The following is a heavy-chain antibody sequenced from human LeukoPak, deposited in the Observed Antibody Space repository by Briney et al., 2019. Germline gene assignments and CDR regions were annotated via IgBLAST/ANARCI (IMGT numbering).Heavy chain of an antibody. V-gene: IGHV4-59*01. CDR1: GGSISSYY. CDR2: IYSSGST. Sequence: SETLSLTCTVSGGSISSYYWSWIRQPPGKGLEWIGYIYSSGSTNYNPSLKSRVTISVDTSKNQFSLRLSSVTAADRAVYYCARGYSYGYRFDLWGRGTLVTVSS. D-gene: IGHD5-18*01. CDR3: ARGYSYGYRFDL. J-gene: IGHJ2*01.